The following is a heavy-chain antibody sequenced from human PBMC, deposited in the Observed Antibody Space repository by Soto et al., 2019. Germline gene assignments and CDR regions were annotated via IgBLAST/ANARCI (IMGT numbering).Heavy chain of an antibody. J-gene: IGHJ5*02. D-gene: IGHD6-13*01. CDR2: IYYSGST. CDR3: ARGFSSSWDVYFNP. CDR1: GGSIRTFY. V-gene: IGHV4-59*01. Sequence: PSETLSLTCTVAGGSIRTFYWSWIRQPPGKGLEWIGYIYYSGSTTYNPSLKSRVTISVDTSKNQFSLKLSSVTAADTALYYCARGFSSSWDVYFNPWSPGTLVTVSS.